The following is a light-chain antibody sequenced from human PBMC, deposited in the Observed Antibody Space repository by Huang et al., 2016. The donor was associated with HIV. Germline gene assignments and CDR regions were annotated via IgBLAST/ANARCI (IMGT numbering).Light chain of an antibody. Sequence: DIVMTQSLLSLPVTPGEPASISCRSSQSLLHSNGYNFLDWYLQKPGQSPQLLIYLGSNRASGVPDRFSGSGSGTDFTLKISRVEAEDVGVYYCMQALQVPVTFGGGTKVEIK. J-gene: IGKJ4*01. CDR3: MQALQVPVT. V-gene: IGKV2-28*01. CDR2: LGS. CDR1: QSLLHSNGYNF.